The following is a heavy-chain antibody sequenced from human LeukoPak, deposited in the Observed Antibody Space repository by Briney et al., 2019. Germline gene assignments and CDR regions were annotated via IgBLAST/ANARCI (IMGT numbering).Heavy chain of an antibody. Sequence: ASVKVSCKASGYTFTSYGISWVRQAPGQGLEWMGWIGAYNGNTNYAQKLQGRVTMTTDTSTSTAYMELRSLRSDDTAVYYCARDQSCSGGSCYHPFDYWGQGTLVTVSS. J-gene: IGHJ4*02. CDR3: ARDQSCSGGSCYHPFDY. V-gene: IGHV1-18*01. CDR2: IGAYNGNT. D-gene: IGHD2-15*01. CDR1: GYTFTSYG.